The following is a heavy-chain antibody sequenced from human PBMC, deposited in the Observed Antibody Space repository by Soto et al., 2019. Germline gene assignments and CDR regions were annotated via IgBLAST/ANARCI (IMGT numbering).Heavy chain of an antibody. D-gene: IGHD5-12*01. J-gene: IGHJ3*02. CDR3: APHSAYDGDAFDM. Sequence: QITLKESGPTLVKPTQTLTLTCTFSGLSLTSSEVGVGWIRQPPGKALEWLALISWNDGERYSPSLQNRLTITRDTSKNQVVLTMTNMDPVDTATYYCAPHSAYDGDAFDMWGQGTMVTVSS. V-gene: IGHV2-5*01. CDR1: GLSLTSSEVG. CDR2: ISWNDGE.